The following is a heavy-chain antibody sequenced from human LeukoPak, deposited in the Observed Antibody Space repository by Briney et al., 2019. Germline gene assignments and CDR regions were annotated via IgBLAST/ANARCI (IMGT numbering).Heavy chain of an antibody. D-gene: IGHD3-22*01. Sequence: GGSLRLSCAASGFTFSSYSMNWVRQAPGKGLEWVSSISSSSSYIYYADSVKGRFTISRDNAKNSLYLQMNSLRAEDTAVYYCARETHYYDSSGPNFDYWGQRTLVTVSS. CDR2: ISSSSSYI. CDR1: GFTFSSYS. J-gene: IGHJ4*02. V-gene: IGHV3-21*01. CDR3: ARETHYYDSSGPNFDY.